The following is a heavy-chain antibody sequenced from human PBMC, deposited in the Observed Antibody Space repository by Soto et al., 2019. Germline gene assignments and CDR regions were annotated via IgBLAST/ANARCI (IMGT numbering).Heavy chain of an antibody. D-gene: IGHD2-21*02. J-gene: IGHJ4*02. CDR1: GYTFTSYA. Sequence: QVQLVQSGAEEKKPGASVKVSCKASGYTFTSYAMHWVRQAPGQRLEWMGWINAGNGNTKYSQKFQGRVTITRDTSASPAYMELSSLGSEDTAVYYCARSIVVVTALDYWGQGTLVTVSS. CDR2: INAGNGNT. V-gene: IGHV1-3*05. CDR3: ARSIVVVTALDY.